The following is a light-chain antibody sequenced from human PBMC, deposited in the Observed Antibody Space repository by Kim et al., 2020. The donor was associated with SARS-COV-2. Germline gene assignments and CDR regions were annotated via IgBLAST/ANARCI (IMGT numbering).Light chain of an antibody. Sequence: VSVGAIVTITCRASESIETLLGWYQQRPGTAPRLLIYEAAGVENGVPSRFSGSGSGTEFTLTISSLQPDDFATYCCQHYIRFPYTFGQGTKLEI. CDR3: QHYIRFPYT. CDR2: EAA. CDR1: ESIETL. J-gene: IGKJ2*01. V-gene: IGKV1-5*03.